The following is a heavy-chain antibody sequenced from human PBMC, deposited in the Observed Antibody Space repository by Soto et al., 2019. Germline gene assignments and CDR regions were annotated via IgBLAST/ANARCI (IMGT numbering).Heavy chain of an antibody. J-gene: IGHJ5*01. CDR2: ISGSAATT. CDR1: GFTFSSYA. CDR3: ARDSEVLYYSASANYSFHS. V-gene: IGHV3-23*01. D-gene: IGHD3-10*01. Sequence: GGSLRLSCAASGFTFSSYAMNWVRQAPGKGLEWVSAISGSAATTHFADSVKGRFTISRDNSKNTLYLQMNSLRAEDTAVYYCARDSEVLYYSASANYSFHSRRHAPPVTVPS.